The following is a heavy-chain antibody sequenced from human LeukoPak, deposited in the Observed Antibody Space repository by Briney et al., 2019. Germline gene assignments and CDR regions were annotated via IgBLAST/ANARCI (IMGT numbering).Heavy chain of an antibody. Sequence: ASVKVSCKASGYTFTGYYMHWVRQAPGQGLEWMGWINPYSGGTDYAQKFQGRVTMTRDTSISTAHMELSRLRSDDTAVYYCARDGGAYCGGDCYFADDYWGQGTLVTVSS. J-gene: IGHJ4*02. CDR3: ARDGGAYCGGDCYFADDY. CDR2: INPYSGGT. CDR1: GYTFTGYY. V-gene: IGHV1-2*02. D-gene: IGHD2-21*02.